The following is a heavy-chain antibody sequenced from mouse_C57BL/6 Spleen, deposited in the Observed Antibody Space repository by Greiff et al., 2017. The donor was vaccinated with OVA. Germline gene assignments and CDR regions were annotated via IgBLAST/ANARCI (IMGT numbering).Heavy chain of an antibody. V-gene: IGHV1-82*01. CDR2: IYPGDGDT. D-gene: IGHD2-1*01. CDR3: AREGGYGNYDAMDY. J-gene: IGHJ4*01. Sequence: QVQLQQSGPELVKPGASVKISCKASGYAFSSSWMNWVKQRPGKGLEWIGRIYPGDGDTNYNGKFKGKATLTADKSSSTAYMQLSSLTSEDSAVYFCAREGGYGNYDAMDYWGQGTSVTVSS. CDR1: GYAFSSSW.